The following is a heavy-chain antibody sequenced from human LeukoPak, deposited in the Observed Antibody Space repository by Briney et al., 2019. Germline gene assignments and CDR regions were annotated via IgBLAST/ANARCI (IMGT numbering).Heavy chain of an antibody. CDR1: GGTFSNYA. D-gene: IGHD2/OR15-2a*01. J-gene: IGHJ4*02. Sequence: SVKVSCKASGGTFSNYAITWVRQAPGQGFEFMGRIVPILDITNYARKFQGRVTVSADRSTTTAYMELSSLRSDDTAMYYCATEIGGGPYYFDSWGQGTLVTVSS. CDR3: ATEIGGGPYYFDS. V-gene: IGHV1-69*04. CDR2: IVPILDIT.